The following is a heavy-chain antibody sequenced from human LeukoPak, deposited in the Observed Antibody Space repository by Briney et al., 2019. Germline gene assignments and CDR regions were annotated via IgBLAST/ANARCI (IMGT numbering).Heavy chain of an antibody. Sequence: SETLSLTCTVSGGSISSSNYYWSWIRQPPGKGLEWIGEINHSGSTNYNPSLKSRVTISVDTSKNQFSLKLSSVTAADTAVYYCASTVRTYYYDSSGYGWFDPWGQGTLVTVSS. CDR2: INHSGST. CDR3: ASTVRTYYYDSSGYGWFDP. CDR1: GGSISSSNYY. J-gene: IGHJ5*02. D-gene: IGHD3-22*01. V-gene: IGHV4-39*07.